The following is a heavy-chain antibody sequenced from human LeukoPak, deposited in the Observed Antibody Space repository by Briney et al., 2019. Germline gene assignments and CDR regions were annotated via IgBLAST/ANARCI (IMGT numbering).Heavy chain of an antibody. V-gene: IGHV3-23*01. J-gene: IGHJ4*02. CDR2: ISGSGDNT. CDR3: ARTADTSMVYYFDY. D-gene: IGHD5-18*01. CDR1: GFTFSSYA. Sequence: GGSLRLSCAASGFTFSSYAMSWVRQAPGKGLEWVSGISGSGDNTYYADSVKGRFTISRDNSKNTLYLQMNSLRAEDTAVYDCARTADTSMVYYFDYWGQGTLVTVSS.